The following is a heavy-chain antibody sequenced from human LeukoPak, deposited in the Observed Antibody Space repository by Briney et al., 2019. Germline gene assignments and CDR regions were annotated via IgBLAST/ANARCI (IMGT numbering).Heavy chain of an antibody. D-gene: IGHD2-15*01. CDR1: GFTFSSCG. CDR3: AKGAAGGYYYYYMDV. V-gene: IGHV3-33*06. Sequence: GGSLRLSCAASGFTFSSCGMHWVRQAPGKGREWVAVIWYDGSNKYYADSVKGRFTISRDNSKNTLYLQMNSLRAEDTAVYYCAKGAAGGYYYYYMDVWGKGTTVTVSS. CDR2: IWYDGSNK. J-gene: IGHJ6*03.